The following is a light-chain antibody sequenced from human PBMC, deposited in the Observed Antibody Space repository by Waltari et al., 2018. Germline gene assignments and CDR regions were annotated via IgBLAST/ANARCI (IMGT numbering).Light chain of an antibody. CDR2: KTD. Sequence: DIQMTQSPSTLSASVGDRVTITCRASQNINRLLAWHQQKPGKAPKILIYKTDSLEGGVPSRFSGVGSETEFTLTISSLQPDDFATYYCQQYHTFCTFGQGTKLEIK. V-gene: IGKV1-5*03. CDR1: QNINRL. J-gene: IGKJ2*01. CDR3: QQYHTFCT.